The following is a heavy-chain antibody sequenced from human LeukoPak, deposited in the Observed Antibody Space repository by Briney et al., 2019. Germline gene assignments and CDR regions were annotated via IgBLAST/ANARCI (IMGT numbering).Heavy chain of an antibody. CDR3: AKPAGGHYYYYYGMDV. J-gene: IGHJ6*02. V-gene: IGHV3-30*18. CDR1: GFTFSSYG. D-gene: IGHD6-13*01. Sequence: GGSLRLSCAASGFTFSSYGIHWVRQAPGKGLEWVAVISYDGSNKYYADSVKGRFTISRDNSKNTLYLQMNSLGAEDTAVYYCAKPAGGHYYYYYGMDVWGQGTTVTVSS. CDR2: ISYDGSNK.